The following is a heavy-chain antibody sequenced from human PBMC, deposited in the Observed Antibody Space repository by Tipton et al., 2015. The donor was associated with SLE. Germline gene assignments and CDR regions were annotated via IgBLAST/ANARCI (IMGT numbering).Heavy chain of an antibody. J-gene: IGHJ4*02. CDR2: INHSGST. CDR1: GDSISTSNYY. CDR3: ARELRGGFDF. D-gene: IGHD3-16*01. Sequence: TLSLTCTVSGDSISTSNYYWGWFRQPPGKGLEWIGAINHSGSTSYNPSLQSRVTTSIDTSKSQFSLKLTSVTAADTAMYYCARELRGGFDFWGQGALVTVSS. V-gene: IGHV4-39*07.